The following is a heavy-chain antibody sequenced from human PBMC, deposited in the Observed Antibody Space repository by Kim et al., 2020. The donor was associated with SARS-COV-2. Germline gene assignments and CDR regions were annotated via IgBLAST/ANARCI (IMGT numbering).Heavy chain of an antibody. D-gene: IGHD3-10*01. CDR3: CDYHGAGSHFTY. Sequence: GGSLRLSCAVSGFTFNNYGMTWVRQAPGKGLEWVSFFTRDGIAYHADFSKGRFTISCNNSKNELPLQMNSRRVTETAANYCCDYHGAGSHFTYWCQGT. V-gene: IGHV3-23*01. J-gene: IGHJ4*02. CDR2: FTRDGIA. CDR1: GFTFNNYG.